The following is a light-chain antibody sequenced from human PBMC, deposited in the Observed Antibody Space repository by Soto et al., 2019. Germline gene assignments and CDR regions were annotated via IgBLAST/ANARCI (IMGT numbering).Light chain of an antibody. J-gene: IGKJ4*01. CDR2: DAS. CDR1: QSISIY. V-gene: IGKV1-39*01. CDR3: QQANSFPLT. Sequence: DIQMTQSPSSLSASVGDRVTITCRASQSISIYLNWYQQKPGRAPKLLIYDASNLQSGVPSRFSGSGSGTDFTLTITSLQPEDFATYYCQQANSFPLTFGGGTKV.